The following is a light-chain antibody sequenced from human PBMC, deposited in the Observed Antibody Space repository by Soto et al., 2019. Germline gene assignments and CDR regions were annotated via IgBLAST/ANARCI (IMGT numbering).Light chain of an antibody. V-gene: IGKV3-15*01. Sequence: VVMTQSPVTLSVSPGERVTLSCRASESLSGNLAWYQQKPGQAPRLLIYRASTRATGVPARFSGSGYGTDFTLTISGLQSEDFGVYYCQQYENCLHTFGQGTRLDIK. CDR3: QQYENCLHT. CDR2: RAS. CDR1: ESLSGN. J-gene: IGKJ5*01.